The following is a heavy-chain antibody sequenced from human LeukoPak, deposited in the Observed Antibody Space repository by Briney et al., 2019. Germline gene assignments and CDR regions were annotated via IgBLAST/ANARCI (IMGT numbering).Heavy chain of an antibody. D-gene: IGHD6-6*01. V-gene: IGHV3-33*08. J-gene: IGHJ4*02. CDR3: ARDLPPYSSSSCPGY. CDR2: IWYDGSNK. Sequence: QPGGSLRLSCAASGFTFSSYGMHWVRQAPGKGLEWVAVIWYDGSNKYYADSVKGRFTISRDNSKNTLYLQMNSLRAEDTAVYYCARDLPPYSSSSCPGYWGQGTLVTVS. CDR1: GFTFSSYG.